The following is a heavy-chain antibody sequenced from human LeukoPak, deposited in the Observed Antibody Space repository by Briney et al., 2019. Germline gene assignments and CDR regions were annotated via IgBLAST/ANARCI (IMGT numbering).Heavy chain of an antibody. D-gene: IGHD6-13*01. CDR1: GFTFSSYG. V-gene: IGHV3-33*01. Sequence: GRSLRLSCAASGFTFSSYGMHWVRQAPGKGLEWVAVIWYDGSNKYYADSAKGRFTISRDNSKNTLYLQMNSLRAEDTAVYYCARDAEYSSSWYRDSSGWYLGYWGQGTLVTVSS. CDR2: IWYDGSNK. J-gene: IGHJ4*02. CDR3: ARDAEYSSSWYRDSSGWYLGY.